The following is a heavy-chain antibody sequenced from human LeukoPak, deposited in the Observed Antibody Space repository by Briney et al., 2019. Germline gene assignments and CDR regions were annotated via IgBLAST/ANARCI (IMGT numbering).Heavy chain of an antibody. CDR2: IIPILGIA. V-gene: IGHV1-69*04. J-gene: IGHJ6*02. CDR3: AARSMDV. CDR1: GGTFSSYA. Sequence: SVELSFNSSGGTFSSYAISWVRQRPGQGLEWMGRIIPILGIANYAQKFQGRVTITADKSTSTAYMELSSLRSEDKAVYYCAARSMDVWGQGTTVTVSS.